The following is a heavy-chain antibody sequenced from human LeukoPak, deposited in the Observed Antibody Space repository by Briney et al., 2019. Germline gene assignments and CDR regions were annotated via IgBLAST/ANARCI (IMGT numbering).Heavy chain of an antibody. Sequence: GGSLRLSCAASEFTVSSSYMSWVRQAPGKGLECVSVIYSGGGTYYADSVKGRFTISRDNSKNTMYLQMNSLRAEDTAVYYCLGRRGLVVVSDYWGQGTLVTVSS. J-gene: IGHJ4*02. D-gene: IGHD3-22*01. CDR1: EFTVSSSY. V-gene: IGHV3-53*01. CDR3: LGRRGLVVVSDY. CDR2: IYSGGGT.